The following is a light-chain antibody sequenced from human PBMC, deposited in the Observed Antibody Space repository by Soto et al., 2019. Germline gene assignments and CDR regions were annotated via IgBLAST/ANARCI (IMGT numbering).Light chain of an antibody. CDR1: SSDVGGYNY. CDR2: EVS. V-gene: IGLV2-14*01. CDR3: TSYTPSSTHWV. J-gene: IGLJ3*02. Sequence: QSALTQPASVSGSHGQSITISCTGTSSDVGGYNYVSWYQQHPGKAPKLMIYEVSNRPSGVSNRFSGSKSGNTASLTISGFHAEDEADYYCTSYTPSSTHWVCCGGTKL.